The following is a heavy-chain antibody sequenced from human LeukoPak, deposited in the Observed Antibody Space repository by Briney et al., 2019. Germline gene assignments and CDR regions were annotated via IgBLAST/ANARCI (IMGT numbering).Heavy chain of an antibody. V-gene: IGHV3-23*01. CDR2: ISGSGGSA. J-gene: IGHJ4*02. Sequence: ARGSLRLSCAASGFTFSGYAMNWVRQAPGKGLEWVSSISGSGGSAYYADSVKGRFTISRDNSKNTLYLQMNSLRAEDTAVYYCEKGGVRGVIPIPYFDYWGQGTLVTVSS. CDR3: EKGGVRGVIPIPYFDY. CDR1: GFTFSGYA. D-gene: IGHD3-10*01.